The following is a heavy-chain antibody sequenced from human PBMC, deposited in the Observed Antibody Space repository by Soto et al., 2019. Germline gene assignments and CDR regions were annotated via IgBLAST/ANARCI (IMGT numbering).Heavy chain of an antibody. D-gene: IGHD3-3*01. CDR2: IYWDDDK. V-gene: IGHV2-5*02. CDR3: AHRVLRTVFGLVTTTAIYFDF. J-gene: IGHJ4*02. Sequence: QITLNESGPTVVRPTEPLTLTCRFSGFSLTTSGVGVGWIRQSPGKAPEWLALIYWDDDKRYSASLKSRLTITKDTSKGEGGGGGWDLDPTYTATYYCAHRVLRTVFGLVTTTAIYFDFWGQGTPVAVSS. CDR1: GFSLTTSGVG.